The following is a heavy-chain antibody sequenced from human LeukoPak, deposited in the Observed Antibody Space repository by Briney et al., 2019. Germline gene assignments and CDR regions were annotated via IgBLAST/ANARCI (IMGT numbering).Heavy chain of an antibody. CDR3: TRDTGTTGEVKFDP. CDR1: GGSISSYY. CDR2: IYTSGST. J-gene: IGHJ5*02. D-gene: IGHD4-17*01. V-gene: IGHV4-4*07. Sequence: PSETLSLTCTVSGGSISSYYWSWIRQPPGEGLEWIGRIYTSGSTTYNPSLKSRVTMSVDTSKSQFSLNLMSVTAADTAVYYCTRDTGTTGEVKFDPWGQGTLVTVSS.